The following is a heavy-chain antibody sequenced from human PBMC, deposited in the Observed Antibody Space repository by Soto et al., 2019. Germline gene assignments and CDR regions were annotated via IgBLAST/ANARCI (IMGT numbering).Heavy chain of an antibody. CDR1: GDTFNFYS. CDR3: ASSYGSGYRAFDY. V-gene: IGHV1-69*02. Sequence: QVQLVQSGAEVKRPGSSVKVSCKASGDTFNFYSINWVRQAPGLGLEWMGRVNPIVSMSNYAQKFQGRVTMTADKSTRTAYMELSSLRSEDTAIYYCASSYGSGYRAFDYWGKGALVTVS. J-gene: IGHJ4*02. CDR2: VNPIVSMS. D-gene: IGHD3-10*01.